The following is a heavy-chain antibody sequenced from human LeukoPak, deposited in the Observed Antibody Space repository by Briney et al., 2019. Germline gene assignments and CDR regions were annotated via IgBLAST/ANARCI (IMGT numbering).Heavy chain of an antibody. CDR1: GFTFSAYS. Sequence: PGGSLRLSCAASGFTFSAYSMNWVRQAPGKGLDWVSYISSRSFTIYYADSVKGRFIISRDNAKNSLYLEMNSLRDEDTAVYYCARSVIAVAGYDAFDIWGQGTVVTVSS. V-gene: IGHV3-48*02. CDR3: ARSVIAVAGYDAFDI. D-gene: IGHD6-19*01. CDR2: ISSRSFTI. J-gene: IGHJ3*02.